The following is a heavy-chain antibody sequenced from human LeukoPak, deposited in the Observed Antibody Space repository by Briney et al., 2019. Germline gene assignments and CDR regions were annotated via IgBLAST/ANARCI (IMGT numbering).Heavy chain of an antibody. D-gene: IGHD3-22*01. Sequence: GGSLRLSCAASGFTFSSYSMNWVRQAPGKGLEWVSSISSSSSYIYYADSVKGRFTISRDNAKNSLYLQMNSLRAEDTAVYYRARDSYYYDSSGYYGDYWGQGTLVTVSS. CDR3: ARDSYYYDSSGYYGDY. CDR2: ISSSSSYI. CDR1: GFTFSSYS. J-gene: IGHJ4*02. V-gene: IGHV3-21*01.